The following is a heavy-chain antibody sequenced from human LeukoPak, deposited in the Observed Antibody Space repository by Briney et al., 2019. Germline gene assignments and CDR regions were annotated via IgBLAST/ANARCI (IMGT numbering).Heavy chain of an antibody. Sequence: GGSLRLSCAASGFTFSNYAMSWVRQAPGKGLEWVSSISDSGGSTYYADSVKGRFTISRDNSKNTLYLQMNSLRAEDTAVYYCARDGTHYDILTGYWVYYMDVWGKGTTVTISS. CDR1: GFTFSNYA. CDR3: ARDGTHYDILTGYWVYYMDV. D-gene: IGHD3-9*01. V-gene: IGHV3-23*01. J-gene: IGHJ6*03. CDR2: ISDSGGST.